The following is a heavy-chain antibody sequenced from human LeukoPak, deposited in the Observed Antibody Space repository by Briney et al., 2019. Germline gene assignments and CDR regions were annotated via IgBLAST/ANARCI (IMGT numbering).Heavy chain of an antibody. CDR1: GYTLTGYY. V-gene: IGHV1-2*02. CDR3: ARDPSVCTSCYEPPAYYMDV. D-gene: IGHD2-2*01. Sequence: AASVKVSCKASGYTLTGYYMHWVRQAPGQGLEWMGWINPNSGGTNYAQKFQGRVTMTRDTSISTAYMELSRLRSDDTAVYYCARDPSVCTSCYEPPAYYMDVWGKGTTVTISS. CDR2: INPNSGGT. J-gene: IGHJ6*03.